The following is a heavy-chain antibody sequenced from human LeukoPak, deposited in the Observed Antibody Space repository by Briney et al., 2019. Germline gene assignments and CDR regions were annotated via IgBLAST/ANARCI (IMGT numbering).Heavy chain of an antibody. D-gene: IGHD1-26*01. V-gene: IGHV4-39*01. CDR1: GGSISSSSYY. Sequence: SETLSLTCTVSGGSISSSSYYWGWIRRPPGKGLQWIGTIYYNGATQYNPSLKSRVTISVDTYKNQFSLKLTSVTAADTAVYYCAREDRVGATTGSDHWGQGTLVTVSS. CDR2: IYYNGAT. CDR3: AREDRVGATTGSDH. J-gene: IGHJ4*02.